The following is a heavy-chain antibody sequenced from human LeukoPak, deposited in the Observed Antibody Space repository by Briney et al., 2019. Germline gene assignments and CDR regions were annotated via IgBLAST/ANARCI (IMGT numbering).Heavy chain of an antibody. CDR3: AGDGAITIFGVVPYNWFDP. CDR2: IIPIFGTA. D-gene: IGHD3-3*01. J-gene: IGHJ5*02. CDR1: GGTFSSYA. V-gene: IGHV1-69*13. Sequence: ASVKVSCKASGGTFSSYAISWVRQAPGQGLEWMGGIIPIFGTANYAQKFQGRVTITADESTSTAYMELSSLRSEDTAVYYCAGDGAITIFGVVPYNWFDPWGQGTLVTVSS.